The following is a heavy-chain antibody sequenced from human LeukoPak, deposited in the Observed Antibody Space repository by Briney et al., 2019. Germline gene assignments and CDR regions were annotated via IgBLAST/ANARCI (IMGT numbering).Heavy chain of an antibody. CDR2: INPNSGGT. V-gene: IGHV1-2*06. Sequence: ASVKVSCKASGYTFTGYYMHWVRQAPGQGLEWMGRINPNSGGTNYAQKFQGRVTMTRDTSISTAYMELSRLRSDDTPVYYCARARTYSSGWYPDYWGQGTLVTVSS. J-gene: IGHJ4*02. D-gene: IGHD6-19*01. CDR3: ARARTYSSGWYPDY. CDR1: GYTFTGYY.